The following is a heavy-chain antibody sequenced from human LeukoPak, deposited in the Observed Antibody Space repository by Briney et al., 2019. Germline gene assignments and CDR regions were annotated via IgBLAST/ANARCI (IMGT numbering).Heavy chain of an antibody. V-gene: IGHV7-4-1*02. Sequence: ASVKVSCKASGYTFTSYAMNWVRQAPGQGLEWMGWINTNTGNPTYAQGFTGRFVFSLDTSVSTAYLQISSLKAEDTAVYYCARDRSRQLLRGRFNWFDPWGQGTLVTVSS. CDR3: ARDRSRQLLRGRFNWFDP. D-gene: IGHD6-13*01. CDR1: GYTFTSYA. CDR2: INTNTGNP. J-gene: IGHJ5*02.